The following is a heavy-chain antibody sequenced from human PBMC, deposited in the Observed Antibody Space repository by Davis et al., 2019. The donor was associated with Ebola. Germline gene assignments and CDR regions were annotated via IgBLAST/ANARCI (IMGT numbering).Heavy chain of an antibody. Sequence: ADSVKGRFTISRDNSKNTLYLQMNSLRAEDTAVYYCAKGPRYYGSGIPFDYWGQGTLVTVSS. D-gene: IGHD3-10*01. CDR3: AKGPRYYGSGIPFDY. J-gene: IGHJ4*02. V-gene: IGHV3-23*01.